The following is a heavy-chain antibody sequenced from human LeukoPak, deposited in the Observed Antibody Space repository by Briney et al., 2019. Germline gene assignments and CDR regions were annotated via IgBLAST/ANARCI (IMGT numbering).Heavy chain of an antibody. CDR3: ARIYCGGDCSSYFQH. D-gene: IGHD2-21*02. J-gene: IGHJ1*01. V-gene: IGHV1-18*01. CDR1: GGTFSSYA. Sequence: ASVKVSCKASGGTFSSYAISWVRQAPGQGLEWMGWISAYNGNTNYAQKLQGRVTMTTDTSTSTAYMELRSLRSDDTAVYYCARIYCGGDCSSYFQHWGQGTLVTVSS. CDR2: ISAYNGNT.